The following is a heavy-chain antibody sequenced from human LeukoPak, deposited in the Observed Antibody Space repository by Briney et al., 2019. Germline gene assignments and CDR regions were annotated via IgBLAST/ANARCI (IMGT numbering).Heavy chain of an antibody. J-gene: IGHJ4*02. CDR2: ISYDGSNK. CDR3: ARALGYDSSGYNDY. CDR1: GFTFSSYA. V-gene: IGHV3-30-3*01. D-gene: IGHD3-22*01. Sequence: GGSLRLSCAASGFTFSSYAMHWVRQTPGKGLEWVAVISYDGSNKYYADSVKGRFTISRDNSKNTLYLQMNSLRAEDTAVYYCARALGYDSSGYNDYWGQGTLVTVPS.